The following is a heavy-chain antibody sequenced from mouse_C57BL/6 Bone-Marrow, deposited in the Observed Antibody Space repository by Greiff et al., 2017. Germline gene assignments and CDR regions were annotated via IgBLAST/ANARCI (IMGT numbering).Heavy chain of an antibody. J-gene: IGHJ1*03. CDR3: ARYGGLSAVVATDWYFDV. D-gene: IGHD1-1*01. CDR1: GYSFTGYY. V-gene: IGHV1-31*01. Sequence: EVKLMESGPELVKPGASVKISCKASGYSFTGYYMHWVKQSHGNILDWIGYIYPYNGVSSYNQKFKGKATLTVDKSSSPAYMELRSLTSEDSAVYYCARYGGLSAVVATDWYFDVWGTGTTVTVSS. CDR2: IYPYNGVS.